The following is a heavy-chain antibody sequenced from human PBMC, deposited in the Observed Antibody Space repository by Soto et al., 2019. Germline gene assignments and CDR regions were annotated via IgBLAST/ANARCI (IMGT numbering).Heavy chain of an antibody. CDR1: GGSISSSSYY. V-gene: IGHV4-39*01. J-gene: IGHJ6*02. CDR2: IYYSGST. CDR3: ARGGVVVVAATTSLDV. D-gene: IGHD2-15*01. Sequence: SETLSLTCTVSGGSISSSSYYWGWIRQPPGKGLEWIGSIYYSGSTYYNPSLKSRVAISVDTSKNQFSLKLSSVTAADTAVYYCARGGVVVVAATTSLDVWGQGTTVTV.